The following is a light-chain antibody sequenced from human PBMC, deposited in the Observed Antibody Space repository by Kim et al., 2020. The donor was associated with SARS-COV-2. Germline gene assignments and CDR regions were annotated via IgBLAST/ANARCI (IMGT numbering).Light chain of an antibody. CDR1: QSVSNSY. J-gene: IGKJ4*01. Sequence: SPGERATLTCGASQSVSNSYFTGYQQKPGQAPRLLIYGTSSRATGIPDRFSGSGSGTDFTLTISRLEPEDFAVYYCQQYGSSPLTFGGGTKVDIK. V-gene: IGKV3-20*01. CDR3: QQYGSSPLT. CDR2: GTS.